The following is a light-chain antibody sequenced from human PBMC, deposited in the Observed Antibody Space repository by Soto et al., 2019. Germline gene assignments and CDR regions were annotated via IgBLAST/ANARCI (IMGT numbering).Light chain of an antibody. J-gene: IGLJ2*01. CDR1: SSDVGGYDY. CDR3: SSYTSSNTLL. CDR2: EVT. Sequence: QSALTQPASVSGSPGQSITISCTGTSSDVGGYDYVSWYQHHPGKAPKLMIYEVTNRPSGVSNRFSASKSGNTASLTISGLHAEDEADYYCSSYTSSNTLLFGGGTKLTVL. V-gene: IGLV2-14*01.